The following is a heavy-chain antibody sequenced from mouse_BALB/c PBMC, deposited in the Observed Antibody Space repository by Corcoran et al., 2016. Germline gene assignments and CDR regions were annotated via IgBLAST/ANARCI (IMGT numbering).Heavy chain of an antibody. J-gene: IGHJ2*01. CDR2: ISYDGSN. CDR3: ATLLRPFDY. V-gene: IGHV3-6*02. D-gene: IGHD1-2*01. Sequence: DVQLQESGPGLVKPSQSLSTTCSVTGYSITSGYYWNCIRQFPGNKLEWMGYISYDGSNNYNPSLKNRISITRDTSKNQFFLKLNSVTTEDTATYYCATLLRPFDYWGQGTTLTVSS. CDR1: GYSITSGYY.